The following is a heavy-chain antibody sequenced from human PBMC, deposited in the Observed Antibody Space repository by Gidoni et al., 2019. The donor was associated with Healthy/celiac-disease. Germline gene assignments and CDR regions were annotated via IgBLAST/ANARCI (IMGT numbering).Heavy chain of an antibody. CDR2: ISSSSSYI. J-gene: IGHJ3*02. Sequence: EVQLVESGGGLVKPGGSLRLSCAASGFTFSSYSMNWVRQAPGKGLEWVSSISSSSSYIYYADSVKGRFTISRDNAKNSLYLQMNSLRAEDTAVYYCARDITMVQGGGAFDIWGQGTMVTVSS. CDR3: ARDITMVQGGGAFDI. CDR1: GFTFSSYS. V-gene: IGHV3-21*01. D-gene: IGHD3-10*01.